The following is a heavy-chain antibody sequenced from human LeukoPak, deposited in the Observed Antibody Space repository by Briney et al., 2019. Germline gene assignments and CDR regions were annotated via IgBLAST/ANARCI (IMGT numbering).Heavy chain of an antibody. CDR1: GVTVSNFA. CDR3: ARDDLSVSGSYPYYFDH. D-gene: IGHD3-16*02. V-gene: IGHV3-30*04. CDR2: MSKDGGDK. J-gene: IGHJ4*02. Sequence: GGSLRLSCAASGVTVSNFAMHWVRQVPDKGLEWLAVMSKDGGDKHYADSVTGRFTISRDSSENTLYLQMNSLRGEDTAVYYCARDDLSVSGSYPYYFDHWGQGTLVTVSS.